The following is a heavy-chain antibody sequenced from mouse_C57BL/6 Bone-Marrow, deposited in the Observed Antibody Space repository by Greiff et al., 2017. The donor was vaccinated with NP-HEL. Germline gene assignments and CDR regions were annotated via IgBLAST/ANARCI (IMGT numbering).Heavy chain of an antibody. CDR3: TTLYYGSSWDY. V-gene: IGHV14-4*01. D-gene: IGHD1-1*01. CDR1: GFNIKDDY. CDR2: LDPENGDT. J-gene: IGHJ2*01. Sequence: VQLQQSGAELVRPGASVKLSCTASGFNIKDDYMHWVKQRPEQGLEWIGWLDPENGDTEYASKFQGKATITADTSSNTAYLQLSSLTSEDTAVYYCTTLYYGSSWDYWGQGTTLTVSS.